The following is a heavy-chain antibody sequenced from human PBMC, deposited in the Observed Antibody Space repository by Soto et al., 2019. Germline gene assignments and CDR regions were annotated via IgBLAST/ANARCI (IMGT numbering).Heavy chain of an antibody. CDR2: ISYDGRNK. J-gene: IGHJ4*02. D-gene: IGHD4-17*01. Sequence: QVQLVESGGGVVQPGRSLRLSCAASGFTFSSYGMHWVRQAPGKGLEWVAVISYDGRNKNYADSVKGRFTISGDNSKNTLYLQMNSLRAEDMAVYYCAKERGVDVTTRCFDYGGQGTLVTVSS. V-gene: IGHV3-30*18. CDR1: GFTFSSYG. CDR3: AKERGVDVTTRCFDY.